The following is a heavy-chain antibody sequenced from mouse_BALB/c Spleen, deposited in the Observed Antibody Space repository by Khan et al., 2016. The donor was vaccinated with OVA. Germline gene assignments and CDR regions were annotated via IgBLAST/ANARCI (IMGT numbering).Heavy chain of an antibody. Sequence: MQLEESGPELVKTGASVKISCKASGYSFTAYYMNWVKLSHGKSLECIGRINLNTDNTNYNQKFKGKALLTVDTSSSTAYMELPSQTSEDAAVYFCARGYDFYVYRRQGNLCTVFA. CDR1: GYSFTAYY. CDR2: INLNTDNT. CDR3: ARGYDFYVY. V-gene: IGHV1-18*01. J-gene: IGHJ3*01. D-gene: IGHD2-14*01.